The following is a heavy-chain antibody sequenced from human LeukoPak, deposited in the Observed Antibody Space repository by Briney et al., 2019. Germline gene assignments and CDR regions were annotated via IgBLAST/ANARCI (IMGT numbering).Heavy chain of an antibody. J-gene: IGHJ3*02. CDR1: GFTFSTYW. CDR2: VGRDGSIT. D-gene: IGHD5-18*01. Sequence: GGSLRLSCAASGFTFSTYWMHWVRQAPGKGLVWVSRVGRDGSITRYADSVKGRFTISRDNAKNTLYLQMNSLRAEDTAVYYCARDGYSYGSWAFDIWGQGTMVTVSS. CDR3: ARDGYSYGSWAFDI. V-gene: IGHV3-74*01.